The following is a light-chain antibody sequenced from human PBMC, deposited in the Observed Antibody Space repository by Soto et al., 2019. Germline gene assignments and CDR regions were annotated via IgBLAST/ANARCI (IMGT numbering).Light chain of an antibody. J-gene: IGKJ2*01. CDR2: GAS. CDR1: QSVSSN. CDR3: QQYNNWPPYT. Sequence: EIVMTQSPATLSVSPGERATLSCRASQSVSSNLAWYQQKPGQAPRLLIYGASTRATGIPARFSGSGSGTEFTLTISSLQSEDLAVYYCQQYNNWPPYTFGQGTNLEIK. V-gene: IGKV3-15*01.